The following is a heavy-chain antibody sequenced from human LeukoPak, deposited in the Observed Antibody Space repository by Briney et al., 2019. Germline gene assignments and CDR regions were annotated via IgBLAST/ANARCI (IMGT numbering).Heavy chain of an antibody. CDR2: ISSSSSYI. J-gene: IGHJ6*03. CDR1: GFTFSSYS. CDR3: ARDNAPENCSCGSCYWFWGYYYYYYMDV. D-gene: IGHD2-15*01. Sequence: GGSLRLSCAASGFTFSSYSMNWVRQAPGKGLEWVSSISSSSSYIYYADSVKGRFTISRDNAKNSLYLQMNSLRAEDTAVYYCARDNAPENCSCGSCYWFWGYYYYYYMDVWGKGTTVTVSS. V-gene: IGHV3-21*01.